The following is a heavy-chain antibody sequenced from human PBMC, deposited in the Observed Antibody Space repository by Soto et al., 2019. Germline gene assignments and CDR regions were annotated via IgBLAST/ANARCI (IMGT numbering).Heavy chain of an antibody. CDR1: GGSFSGYY. CDR2: INHSGST. Sequence: QVQLQQWGAGLLKPSETLSLTCAVYGGSFSGYYWSWIRQPPGKGLEWIGEINHSGSTNYNPSLKSRVPISVDTSKNQFSLKLSSVTAADTAVYYCARGLTSGDHPWGTWVDYWGQGTLVTVSS. D-gene: IGHD3-10*01. J-gene: IGHJ4*02. V-gene: IGHV4-34*01. CDR3: ARGLTSGDHPWGTWVDY.